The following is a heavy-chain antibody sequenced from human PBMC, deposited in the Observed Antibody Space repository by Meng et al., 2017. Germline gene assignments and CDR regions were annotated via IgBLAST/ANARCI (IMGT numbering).Heavy chain of an antibody. CDR1: GYPFTSYG. V-gene: IGHV1-18*01. D-gene: IGHD6-6*01. CDR3: ARLLRPYSSSSNFDY. CDR2: ISAYNGNT. Sequence: VQLVQSGAEVKKPGASVTVSCKASGYPFTSYGISGVRQAPGQGLEWMGWISAYNGNTNYAQKLQGRVTMTTDTSTSTAYMELRSLRSDDTAVYYCARLLRPYSSSSNFDYWGQGTLVTVSS. J-gene: IGHJ4*02.